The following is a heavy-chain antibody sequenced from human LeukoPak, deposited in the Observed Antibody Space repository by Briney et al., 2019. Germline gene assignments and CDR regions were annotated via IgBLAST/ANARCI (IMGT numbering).Heavy chain of an antibody. Sequence: GGSLRLSCAASGFTFISYDVHWVRQAPGRGLEWLAFIRYDGSYQYYADSVKGRFTISRDNSKNTLYLQMNSLRAEDTAVYYCATPKADYYPFDYWGQGILVTVSS. D-gene: IGHD3-22*01. CDR2: IRYDGSYQ. V-gene: IGHV3-30*02. CDR3: ATPKADYYPFDY. CDR1: GFTFISYD. J-gene: IGHJ4*02.